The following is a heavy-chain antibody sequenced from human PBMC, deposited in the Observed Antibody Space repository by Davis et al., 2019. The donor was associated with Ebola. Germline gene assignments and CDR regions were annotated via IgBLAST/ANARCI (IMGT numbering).Heavy chain of an antibody. J-gene: IGHJ6*03. CDR1: GGSISRDGSY. CDR3: ARDLRYDSSGYDYYFYMDV. V-gene: IGHV4-31*03. Sequence: LRLSCTVSGGSISRDGSYWTWIRQHPGKGLEWIGYIYYSGSTYYKPSLKSRVTISLHTSKNQFSLNLYSVTAADTAVYYCARDLRYDSSGYDYYFYMDVWGKGTTVTVSS. CDR2: IYYSGST. D-gene: IGHD3-22*01.